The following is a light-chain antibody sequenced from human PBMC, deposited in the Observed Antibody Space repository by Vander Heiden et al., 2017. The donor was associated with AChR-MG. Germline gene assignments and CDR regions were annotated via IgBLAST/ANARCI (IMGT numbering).Light chain of an antibody. V-gene: IGLV2-11*01. J-gene: IGLJ2*01. CDR1: SSDVGGYNY. Sequence: QSALPQPRSVSGSPGQSVTISCTATSSDVGGYNYVSWYQQHPGKAPKLMIYDVSKRPSGVPDRFSGSKSGNTASLTISGLQAEDEADYYCCSYAGSYTVVFGGGTKLTVL. CDR2: DVS. CDR3: CSYAGSYTVV.